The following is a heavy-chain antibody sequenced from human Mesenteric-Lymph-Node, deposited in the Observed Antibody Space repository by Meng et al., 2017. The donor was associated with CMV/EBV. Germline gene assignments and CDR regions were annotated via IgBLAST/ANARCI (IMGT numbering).Heavy chain of an antibody. V-gene: IGHV3-15*01. CDR3: TTGGGPY. CDR2: IKSKTDGETT. CDR1: GFTFSNAY. Sequence: ETLSLTCAASGFTFSNAYMTWVRQAPGKGLEWVGRIKSKTDGETTDYAAPVKDRFIISRDDSKNTVYLEMNSLKTEDTAVYYCTTGGGPYWGQGTLVTVSS. J-gene: IGHJ4*02.